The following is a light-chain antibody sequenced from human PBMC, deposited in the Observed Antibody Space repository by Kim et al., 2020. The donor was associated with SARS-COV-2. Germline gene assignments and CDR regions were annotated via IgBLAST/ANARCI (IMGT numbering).Light chain of an antibody. CDR1: HNDVGNLG. J-gene: IGLJ1*01. V-gene: IGLV10-54*04. CDR2: RNN. CDR3: SAWDNSLIGYV. Sequence: RQAANLTCPGNHNDVGNLGAAWLQQHQGHPPKLLSYRNNSRPSGISERFSASRSGNTASLTITGLQSEDEADYYCSAWDNSLIGYVFGTGTKVTVL.